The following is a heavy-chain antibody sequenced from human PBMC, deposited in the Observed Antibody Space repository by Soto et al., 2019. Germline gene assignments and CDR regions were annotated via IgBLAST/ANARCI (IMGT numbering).Heavy chain of an antibody. Sequence: RGESLKISCKGSGYSFTTYWINWVRQMPGKGLEWMGNIDPSDSYSNYSPSFQGHVSISADKSINTAYLQWSSLKASDTAMYYCAGQGRSYGGWFDPWGQGTLVTVSS. D-gene: IGHD4-17*01. CDR1: GYSFTTYW. J-gene: IGHJ5*02. CDR3: AGQGRSYGGWFDP. CDR2: IDPSDSYS. V-gene: IGHV5-10-1*01.